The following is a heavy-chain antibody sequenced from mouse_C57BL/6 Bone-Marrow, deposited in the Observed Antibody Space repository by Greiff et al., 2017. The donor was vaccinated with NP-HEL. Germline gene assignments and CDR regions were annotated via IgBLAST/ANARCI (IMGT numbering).Heavy chain of an antibody. V-gene: IGHV1-82*01. J-gene: IGHJ4*01. Sequence: VQLQQSGPELVKPGASVKISCKASGYAFSSSWMNWVKQRPGKGLEWIGRIYPGDGDTNYNGKFKGKATLTADKSSSTAYMQLSSLTSEDSAVYFCANYGSTQGAMDYWGQGTSVTVSS. D-gene: IGHD1-1*01. CDR3: ANYGSTQGAMDY. CDR1: GYAFSSSW. CDR2: IYPGDGDT.